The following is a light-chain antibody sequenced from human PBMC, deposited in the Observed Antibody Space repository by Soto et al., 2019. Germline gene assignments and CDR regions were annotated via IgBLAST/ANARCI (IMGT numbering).Light chain of an antibody. CDR2: EVS. V-gene: IGLV2-23*02. J-gene: IGLJ2*01. Sequence: QSALTQPASVSGSPRQSITISCTGTSSDVGSYNLVSWYQQHPGKAPKLMIYEVSQRPSGVSNRFSGSKSGNTASLTISGLQAEDEADYYCCSYAGSSTVVFGGGTKLTVL. CDR1: SSDVGSYNL. CDR3: CSYAGSSTVV.